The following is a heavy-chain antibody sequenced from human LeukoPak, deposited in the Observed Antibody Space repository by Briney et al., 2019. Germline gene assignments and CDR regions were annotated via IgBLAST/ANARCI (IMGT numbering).Heavy chain of an antibody. Sequence: GASVKVSCKASGYTFTSYYMHWVRQAPGQGLEWMGIINPSGGSTSYAQKFQGRVTMTRDMSTSTVYMELSSLRSEDTAVYYCARERTPLGFDPWGQGTLVTVSS. V-gene: IGHV1-46*01. J-gene: IGHJ5*02. CDR2: INPSGGST. CDR1: GYTFTSYY. CDR3: ARERTPLGFDP. D-gene: IGHD4-23*01.